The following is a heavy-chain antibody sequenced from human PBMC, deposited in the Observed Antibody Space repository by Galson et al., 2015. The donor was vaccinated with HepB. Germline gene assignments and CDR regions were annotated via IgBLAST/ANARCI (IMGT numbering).Heavy chain of an antibody. D-gene: IGHD2-15*01. CDR3: ARVFFPWADSPYYFHGMDV. CDR1: GLTFTNYA. Sequence: SLRLSCAASGLTFTNYAMSWVRQAPGKGLEWVSGIYPDGHITYYADSVKGRFTISRDDSKNTVYLQMNSVRVEDTAVYFCARVFFPWADSPYYFHGMDVWGQGTTVTVSS. J-gene: IGHJ6*02. CDR2: IYPDGHIT. V-gene: IGHV3-23*01.